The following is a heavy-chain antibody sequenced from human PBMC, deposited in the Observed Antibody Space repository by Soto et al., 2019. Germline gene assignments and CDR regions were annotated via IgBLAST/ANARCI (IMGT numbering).Heavy chain of an antibody. Sequence: EVRLSESGGGLVQPGGSLRLSCAASEFTFSRYAMNWVRQAPGKGLEWVSTIRGSGDSTFYADSVKGRFTISRDNSENRLYLQMNTLRAEDTAFYSCGKAQGYASNRFDLWGQGTLVTVSS. D-gene: IGHD2-15*01. J-gene: IGHJ4*02. V-gene: IGHV3-23*01. CDR3: GKAQGYASNRFDL. CDR1: EFTFSRYA. CDR2: IRGSGDST.